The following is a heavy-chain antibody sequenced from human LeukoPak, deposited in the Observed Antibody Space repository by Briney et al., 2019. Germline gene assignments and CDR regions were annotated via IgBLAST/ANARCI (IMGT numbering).Heavy chain of an antibody. J-gene: IGHJ3*02. Sequence: PGGSLRLSCAASGFTFSSYEMNWVRQAPGKRLEWVSYISSSGSTIYYADSVKGRFTISRDNAKNSLYLQMNSLRAEDTAVYYCNVDTANGYAFDIWGQGTMVTVSS. CDR2: ISSSGSTI. CDR1: GFTFSSYE. D-gene: IGHD5-18*01. CDR3: NVDTANGYAFDI. V-gene: IGHV3-48*03.